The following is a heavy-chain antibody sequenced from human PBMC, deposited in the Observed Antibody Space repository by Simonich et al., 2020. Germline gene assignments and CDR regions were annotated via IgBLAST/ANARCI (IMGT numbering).Heavy chain of an antibody. CDR3: ARDRYCSGGSCYYFDY. CDR2: IWYDGSNK. V-gene: IGHV3-33*01. D-gene: IGHD2-15*01. CDR1: GFTFSSYG. J-gene: IGHJ4*02. Sequence: QVQLVESGGGGVQPGRSLRLSCAASGFTFSSYGMHWVRQAPGKGLEWVAVIWYDGSNKYYADSVKGRFTIPRDNSKNTLYLQMNSLRAEDTAVYYCARDRYCSGGSCYYFDYWGQGTLVTVSS.